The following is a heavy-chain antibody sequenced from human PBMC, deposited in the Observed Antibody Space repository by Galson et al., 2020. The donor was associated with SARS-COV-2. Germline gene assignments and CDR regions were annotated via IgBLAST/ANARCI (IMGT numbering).Heavy chain of an antibody. CDR2: IRYDGTTK. Sequence: GGSLRLSCAASGFTFSNYGMHWVRQAPGRGLEWVAGIRYDGTTKYYGDSVKGRFTNSRDTSKNTLYLEMNSLRADDTAVYYCVRDGANWNDVGGFDIWGQGTMVTVSS. V-gene: IGHV3-33*01. J-gene: IGHJ3*02. D-gene: IGHD1-20*01. CDR3: VRDGANWNDVGGFDI. CDR1: GFTFSNYG.